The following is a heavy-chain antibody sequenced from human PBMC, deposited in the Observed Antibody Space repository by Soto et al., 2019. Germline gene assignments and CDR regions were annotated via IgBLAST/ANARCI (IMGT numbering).Heavy chain of an antibody. J-gene: IGHJ3*01. CDR3: AKDPNGDYIGAFDF. D-gene: IGHD4-17*01. CDR2: ISGGGGGA. CDR1: GFIFSNDA. Sequence: GXSLRLSCAASGFIFSNDAIMWVVQAPGKGLEWVSAISGGGGGAQYADSVRGRLTISRDNSKNTLYLQMNSLRAEDTAVYYCAKDPNGDYIGAFDFWGQGILVTVSS. V-gene: IGHV3-23*01.